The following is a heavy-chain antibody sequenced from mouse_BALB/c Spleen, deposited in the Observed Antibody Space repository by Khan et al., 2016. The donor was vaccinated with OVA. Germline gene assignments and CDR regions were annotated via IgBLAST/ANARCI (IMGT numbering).Heavy chain of an antibody. J-gene: IGHJ3*01. D-gene: IGHD2-14*01. CDR1: GYSFTLYY. CDR3: AREYDFFAY. CDR2: VNPNTGGS. Sequence: EVQLQESGPDLVKPGASVKISCKASGYSFTLYYMTWVKQSHGKSLVWIGRVNPNTGGSDYNQEFKGKAIFTVDKSSNTAYMELHSLTSEDSAVYYCAREYDFFAYWGQGTLVTVSA. V-gene: IGHV1-26*01.